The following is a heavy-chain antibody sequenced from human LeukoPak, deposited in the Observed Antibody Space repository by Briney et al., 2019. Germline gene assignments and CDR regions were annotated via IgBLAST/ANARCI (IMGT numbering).Heavy chain of an antibody. Sequence: ASMKVSCKASGYTFTSYYMHWVRQAPGQGLEWMGIINPSGGSTSYAQKFQGRVTMTRDTSTSTVYMELSSLRSEDTAVYYCARDPSYYDILTGYHHDAFDIWGQGTMVTVSS. J-gene: IGHJ3*02. D-gene: IGHD3-9*01. CDR3: ARDPSYYDILTGYHHDAFDI. CDR2: INPSGGST. V-gene: IGHV1-46*01. CDR1: GYTFTSYY.